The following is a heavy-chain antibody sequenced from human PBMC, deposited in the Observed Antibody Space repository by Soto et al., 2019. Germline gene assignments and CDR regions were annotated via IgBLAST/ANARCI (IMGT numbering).Heavy chain of an antibody. CDR1: GLTVSTNP. CDR2: IYSGGGT. CDR3: ARDGSGY. Sequence: EVQLVESGGGLVQPGGSLRLSCAASGLTVSTNPMSWVRQAPGKGLEWVSVIYSGGGTHYADYVKGRFTISRDKSKNTVYLQMNNLRAEDTAVYYCARDGSGYWGQGTLVTVSS. J-gene: IGHJ4*02. V-gene: IGHV3-66*01.